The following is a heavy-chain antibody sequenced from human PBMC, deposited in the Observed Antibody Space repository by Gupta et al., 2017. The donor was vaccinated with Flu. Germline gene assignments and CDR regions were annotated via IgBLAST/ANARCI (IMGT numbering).Heavy chain of an antibody. V-gene: IGHV3-23*01. D-gene: IGHD6-13*01. Sequence: FESGGTWVKPGGSLRLSCETSGFNFGSYAMIWVRSAPGKGLEWVSVISSTEVTTYYADAMKGRFTVSRDNSKSTVYLQMNSLGADDTAVYYCAKDFYGGIAAGGTDGFHHWGQGTMVTVSS. J-gene: IGHJ3*01. CDR3: AKDFYGGIAAGGTDGFHH. CDR1: GFNFGSYA. CDR2: ISSTEVTT.